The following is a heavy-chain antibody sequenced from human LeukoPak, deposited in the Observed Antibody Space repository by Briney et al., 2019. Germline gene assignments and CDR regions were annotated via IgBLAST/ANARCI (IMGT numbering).Heavy chain of an antibody. D-gene: IGHD3-3*01. CDR1: GYTLTELS. V-gene: IGHV1-69*13. CDR2: IIPIFGTA. J-gene: IGHJ6*02. Sequence: GASVKVSCKVSGYTLTELSMHWVRQAPGQGLEWMGGIIPIFGTANYAQKFQGRVTITADESTSTAYMELSSLRSEDTAVYYCARDGTIFYGMDVWGQGTTVTVSS. CDR3: ARDGTIFYGMDV.